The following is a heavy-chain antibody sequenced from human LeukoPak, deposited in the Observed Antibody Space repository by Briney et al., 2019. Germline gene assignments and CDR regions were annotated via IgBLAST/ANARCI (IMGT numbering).Heavy chain of an antibody. D-gene: IGHD3-3*01. CDR1: GGSISSGSYY. CDR3: ARCTEYYDFWSGYYRASGYYYYMDV. V-gene: IGHV4-61*02. CDR2: IYTSGST. J-gene: IGHJ6*03. Sequence: SETLSLTCTVSGGSISSGSYYWSWIRQPAGKGLEWIGRIYTSGSTNYNPSLKSRVTISVDTSKNQFSLKLSSVTAADTAVYYCARCTEYYDFWSGYYRASGYYYYMDVWGKGTTVTVSS.